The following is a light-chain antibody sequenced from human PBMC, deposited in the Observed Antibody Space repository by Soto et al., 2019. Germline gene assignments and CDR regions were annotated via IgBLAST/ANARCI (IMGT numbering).Light chain of an antibody. V-gene: IGLV1-44*01. Sequence: QAVLTQPPSASRTPGQRVTISCSGSSSNIGSNSVSWYQQLPGAAPKLLSYDNDKRPSGVPDRFSGSKSGTSASLAISGLQSADEADYYCAVWDDSLNGFFAFGTGTKLTVL. J-gene: IGLJ1*01. CDR3: AVWDDSLNGFFA. CDR1: SSNIGSNS. CDR2: DND.